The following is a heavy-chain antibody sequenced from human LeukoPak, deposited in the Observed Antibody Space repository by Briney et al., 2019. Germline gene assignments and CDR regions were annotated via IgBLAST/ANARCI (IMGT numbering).Heavy chain of an antibody. D-gene: IGHD3-10*01. CDR2: ISGSGGGSGGRT. CDR3: ATGAWLFGY. V-gene: IGHV3-23*01. Sequence: GGSLRLSCATSGFTFNNYDMNWVRQAPGKALEWVSTISGSGGGSGGRTSYADSVKGRFTISRDKSKNTVDLQLTGLRADDTAVYYCATGAWLFGYWGQGTLVTVSS. J-gene: IGHJ4*02. CDR1: GFTFNNYD.